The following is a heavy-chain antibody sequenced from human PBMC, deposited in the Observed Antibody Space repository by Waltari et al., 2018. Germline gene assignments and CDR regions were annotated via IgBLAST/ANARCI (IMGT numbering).Heavy chain of an antibody. CDR2: ISYDGSKT. CDR1: GFTFRNYG. CDR3: AKDLDTETTTLSD. Sequence: QVQLVESGGGAVQPGRSLRLSCAASGFTFRNYGMHWVRQAPGKGLDGVAFISYDGSKTDDGASVKGRFTISRDDSHNTLYLQMHSLRPEDTAVYFCAKDLDTETTTLSDWGQGTLVTASA. V-gene: IGHV3-30*18. J-gene: IGHJ4*02. D-gene: IGHD1-1*01.